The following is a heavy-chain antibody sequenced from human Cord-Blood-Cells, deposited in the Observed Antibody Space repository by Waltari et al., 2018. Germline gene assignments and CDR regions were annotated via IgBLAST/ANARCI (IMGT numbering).Heavy chain of an antibody. CDR3: ARGETGDHRVDY. CDR1: GGPFRGSS. D-gene: IGHD7-27*01. J-gene: IGHJ4*02. Sequence: QVQLHHRSAGVLKPSETLSLTCAVHGGPFRGSSRIWIRQPPGKGLEWLGEINHRGSTNYNPSLKSRVTISVDTSKYQFSLKLSSVTAAGTAVYSCARGETGDHRVDYWGQGTLVTVSS. V-gene: IGHV4-34*01. CDR2: INHRGST.